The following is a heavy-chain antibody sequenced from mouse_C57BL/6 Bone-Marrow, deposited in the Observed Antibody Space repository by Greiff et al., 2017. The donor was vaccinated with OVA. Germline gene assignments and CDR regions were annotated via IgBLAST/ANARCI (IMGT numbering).Heavy chain of an antibody. V-gene: IGHV14-4*01. J-gene: IGHJ2*01. Sequence: VQLQQSGAELVRPGASVKLSCTASGFNIKDDYMHWVKQRPEQGLEWIGWIDPENGDTEYASKFQGKATITADTSSNTAYLQLSSLTSEDTAVYYCTTSLLEDYWGQGTTLTVSS. CDR3: TTSLLEDY. CDR2: IDPENGDT. CDR1: GFNIKDDY.